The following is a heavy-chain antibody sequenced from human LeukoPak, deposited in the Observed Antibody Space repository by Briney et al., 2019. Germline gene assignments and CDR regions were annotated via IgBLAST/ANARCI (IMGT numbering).Heavy chain of an antibody. D-gene: IGHD3-3*01. CDR3: AREAGENYDFWSGYYYYMDV. Sequence: GASVKVSCKVSGGTFSSYAISWVRQAPGQGLEWMGGNIPIFGTANYAQKFQGRVTITADKSTSTAYMELSSLRSEDTAVYYCAREAGENYDFWSGYYYYMDVWGKGTTVTVSS. CDR1: GGTFSSYA. CDR2: NIPIFGTA. J-gene: IGHJ6*03. V-gene: IGHV1-69*06.